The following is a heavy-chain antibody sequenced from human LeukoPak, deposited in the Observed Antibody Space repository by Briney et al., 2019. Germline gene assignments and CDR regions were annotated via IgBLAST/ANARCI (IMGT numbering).Heavy chain of an antibody. D-gene: IGHD1-26*01. CDR2: INPDSGGA. Sequence: ASVKVSCKASGYTFTSKYINWVRQATGQGLEWMGWINPDSGGANYAQTFQDRVTLTRDTSISTAYMELSSLRSDDTAIYYRARALFRYSTSLPDHWGRGTLVTVSS. CDR1: GYTFTSKY. J-gene: IGHJ5*02. CDR3: ARALFRYSTSLPDH. V-gene: IGHV1-2*02.